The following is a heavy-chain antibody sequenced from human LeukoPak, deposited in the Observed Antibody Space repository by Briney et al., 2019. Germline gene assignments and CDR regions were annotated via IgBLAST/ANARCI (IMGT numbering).Heavy chain of an antibody. CDR3: AKDRYDSSGRDAFDI. D-gene: IGHD3-22*01. V-gene: IGHV3-23*01. Sequence: GGSLRLSCAASGFTFSSYAMSWVRQAPGKGLKWVSAISGSGGSTYYADSVKGRFTISRDNSKNTLYLQMNSLRAEDTAVYYCAKDRYDSSGRDAFDIWGQGTMVTVSS. CDR1: GFTFSSYA. J-gene: IGHJ3*02. CDR2: ISGSGGST.